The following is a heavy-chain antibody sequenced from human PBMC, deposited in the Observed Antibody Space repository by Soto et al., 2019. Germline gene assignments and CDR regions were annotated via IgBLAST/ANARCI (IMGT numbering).Heavy chain of an antibody. J-gene: IGHJ3*02. CDR2: ISSSSSYI. CDR3: AREPAILAFDI. CDR1: GFTFSSYS. V-gene: IGHV3-21*01. Sequence: EVQLVESGGGLVKPGGSLSLSCAASGFTFSSYSMNWVRKPQGKGLEWVSSISSSSSYIYYADSVKGRFTISRDNAKNSLYLQMNSLRAEDTAVYYCAREPAILAFDIWGQGTMVTVSS. D-gene: IGHD2-21*01.